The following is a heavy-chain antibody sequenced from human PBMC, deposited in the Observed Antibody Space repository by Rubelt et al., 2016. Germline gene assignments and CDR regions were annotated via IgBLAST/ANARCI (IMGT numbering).Heavy chain of an antibody. CDR3: ARGGIAARVGFIDFDY. D-gene: IGHD6-6*01. V-gene: IGHV4-59*01. Sequence: QVQLQESGPGLVKPSETLSLTCTVSGGSISSYYRSWIRQPPGKGLEWIGYIYYSGSTNYNPSLKSRVTISVDTSKNQFSLKLSSVTAADTAVYYCARGGIAARVGFIDFDYWGQGTLVTVSS. CDR1: GGSISSYY. CDR2: IYYSGST. J-gene: IGHJ4*02.